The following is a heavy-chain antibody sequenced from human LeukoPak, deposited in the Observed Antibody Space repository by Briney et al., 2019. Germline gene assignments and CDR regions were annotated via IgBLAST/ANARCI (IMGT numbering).Heavy chain of an antibody. J-gene: IGHJ2*01. CDR1: GGSFSGYY. CDR2: INHSGST. Sequence: PSETLSLTCAVYGGSFSGYYWSWIRQPPGKGLEWIGEINHSGSTNYNPSLKSRVTISVDTSKNQFSLKLSSVTAADTAVYYCARQRLTGARRRYFDLWGRGTLVTVSS. V-gene: IGHV4-34*01. D-gene: IGHD3-9*01. CDR3: ARQRLTGARRRYFDL.